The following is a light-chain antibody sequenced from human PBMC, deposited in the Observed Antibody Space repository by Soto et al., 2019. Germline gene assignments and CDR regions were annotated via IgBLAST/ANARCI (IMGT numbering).Light chain of an antibody. CDR3: TSYTSNGTFV. Sequence: QSVLTQPASVSGSPGQSITISCTGTSSDVGGYNFVSWYQQHPGKAPKLMIYDVSNRPSGISSRFSGSKSGNTASLTISGLQAEDEADYYCTSYTSNGTFVFGIGTQLTVL. J-gene: IGLJ1*01. V-gene: IGLV2-14*01. CDR2: DVS. CDR1: SSDVGGYNF.